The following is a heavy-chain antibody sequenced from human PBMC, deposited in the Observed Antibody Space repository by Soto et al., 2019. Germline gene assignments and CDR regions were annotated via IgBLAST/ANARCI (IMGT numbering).Heavy chain of an antibody. CDR3: ARFLGGIPARPFDY. D-gene: IGHD6-6*01. J-gene: IGHJ4*02. V-gene: IGHV3-11*01. Sequence: QVQLVESGGGLVKPGGSVRLSCAASGFTFSASYMSWFRQAPGKGLEWLSYISGSSITISHADSVKGRFTISRDNDKNSVYLQMDSLRAEDTAVYYCARFLGGIPARPFDYWGQGTLVTVSS. CDR1: GFTFSASY. CDR2: ISGSSITI.